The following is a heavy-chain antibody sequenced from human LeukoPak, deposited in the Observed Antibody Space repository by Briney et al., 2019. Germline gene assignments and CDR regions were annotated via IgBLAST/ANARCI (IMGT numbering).Heavy chain of an antibody. CDR1: GFTFRDYA. V-gene: IGHV3-30-3*01. D-gene: IGHD3-22*01. CDR2: VIYDGSDK. Sequence: PGGSLRLSCSASGFTFRDYAMHWVRQAPGKGLEWLAVVIYDGSDKYYADSVKGRFTISRDNSKNTLFLQMNRLRTEDTGVYYCARNYDNSGYYYVGGESWGQGTLVTVSP. J-gene: IGHJ5*02. CDR3: ARNYDNSGYYYVGGES.